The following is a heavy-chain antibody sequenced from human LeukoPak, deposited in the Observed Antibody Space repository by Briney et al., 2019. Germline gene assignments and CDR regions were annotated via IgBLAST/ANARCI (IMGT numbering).Heavy chain of an antibody. CDR1: GYSISSGYY. J-gene: IGHJ4*02. CDR3: AREGSSGYYYDSSGYYYFDY. D-gene: IGHD3-22*01. Sequence: SQTLSLTCTVSGYSISSGYYWGWIRQPPGKGLEWIGSIYHSGSTYYNPSLKSRVTISVDTSKNQFSLKLSSVTAADTAVYYCAREGSSGYYYDSSGYYYFDYWGQGTLVTVSS. CDR2: IYHSGST. V-gene: IGHV4-38-2*02.